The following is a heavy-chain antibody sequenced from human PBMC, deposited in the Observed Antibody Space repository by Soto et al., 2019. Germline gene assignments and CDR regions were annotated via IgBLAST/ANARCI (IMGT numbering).Heavy chain of an antibody. V-gene: IGHV1-69*13. CDR3: ARGGSYSSGWPEDY. J-gene: IGHJ4*02. Sequence: SVKVSCKASGGTFSSYAISWVRQAPGQGLEWMGGIIPIFGTANYAQKFQGRVTITADESTSTAYMELSSLRSEDTAVYHCARGGSYSSGWPEDYWGQGTLVTVSS. CDR2: IIPIFGTA. CDR1: GGTFSSYA. D-gene: IGHD6-19*01.